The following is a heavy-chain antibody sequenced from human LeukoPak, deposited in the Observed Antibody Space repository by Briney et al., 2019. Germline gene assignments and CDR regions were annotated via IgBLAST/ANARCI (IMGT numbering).Heavy chain of an antibody. CDR2: INPSGGST. D-gene: IGHD5-24*01. CDR3: ARDVGDGYAEDY. J-gene: IGHJ4*02. Sequence: GASVKVSCKASGYTFTSYYMRWVRQAPGQGLEWMGIINPSGGSTSYAQKFQGRVTMTRDTSTSTVYMELSSLRSEDTAVYYCARDVGDGYAEDYWGQGTLVTVSS. CDR1: GYTFTSYY. V-gene: IGHV1-46*01.